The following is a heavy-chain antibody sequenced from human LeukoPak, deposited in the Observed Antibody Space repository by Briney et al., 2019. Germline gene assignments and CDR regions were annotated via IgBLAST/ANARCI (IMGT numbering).Heavy chain of an antibody. J-gene: IGHJ6*03. Sequence: ASVKVSCKASGYAFTGYYMHWVRQAPGQGLEWMGWINPNSGGTNYAQKLQGRVTMTRDTSISTAYMELSRLRSDDTAVYYCARRLGDYYYYYMDVWGKGTTVTVSS. CDR2: INPNSGGT. CDR1: GYAFTGYY. CDR3: ARRLGDYYYYYMDV. D-gene: IGHD6-19*01. V-gene: IGHV1-2*02.